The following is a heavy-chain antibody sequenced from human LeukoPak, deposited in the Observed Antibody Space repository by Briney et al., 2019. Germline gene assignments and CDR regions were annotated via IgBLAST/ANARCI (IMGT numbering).Heavy chain of an antibody. V-gene: IGHV4-38-2*02. CDR2: IFHSGST. CDR1: GYSISSGYY. CDR3: ARDTEVHGCSDY. J-gene: IGHJ4*02. D-gene: IGHD1-1*01. Sequence: SETLSLTCTVSGYSISSGYYWGWIRQPPGKGLEWIGSIFHSGSTYYNPSLKSRVTISVDTSKNQFSLKLSSVTAADTAVYYCARDTEVHGCSDYWGQGTLVTVSS.